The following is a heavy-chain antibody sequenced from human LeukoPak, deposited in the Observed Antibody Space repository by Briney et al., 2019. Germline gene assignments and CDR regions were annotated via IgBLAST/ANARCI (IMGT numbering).Heavy chain of an antibody. CDR3: ARPTRFHASLYY. CDR1: GYTFTSYA. Sequence: ASVKVSCKASGYTFTSYAMHWVRQAPGQRLEWMGWINAGNGNTKYSQKFQGRVTITRDTSASTAYMELSSLRSDDTAVYYCARPTRFHASLYYWGQGTLVTVSS. D-gene: IGHD2-2*01. V-gene: IGHV1-3*01. J-gene: IGHJ4*02. CDR2: INAGNGNT.